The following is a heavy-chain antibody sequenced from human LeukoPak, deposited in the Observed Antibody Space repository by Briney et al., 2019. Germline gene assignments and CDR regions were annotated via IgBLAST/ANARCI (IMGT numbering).Heavy chain of an antibody. J-gene: IGHJ6*03. V-gene: IGHV3-43D*03. CDR1: GFTFDDYA. Sequence: PGGSLGLSCAASGFTFDDYAMHWVRQAPGKGLEWVSLISWDGGSTYYADSVKGRFTISRDNSKNSLYLQMNSLRAEDTALYYCARDYYDFWSGYLGRYYYYYMDVWGKGTTVTVSS. D-gene: IGHD3-3*01. CDR2: ISWDGGST. CDR3: ARDYYDFWSGYLGRYYYYYMDV.